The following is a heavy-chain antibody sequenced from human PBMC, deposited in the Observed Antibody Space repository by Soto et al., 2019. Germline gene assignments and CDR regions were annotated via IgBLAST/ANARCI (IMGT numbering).Heavy chain of an antibody. J-gene: IGHJ4*02. CDR2: MWCDVSDT. Sequence: QVQLVESGGGVVQPGRSLRLSCVGSGFIFSNNGMHWVRQTPGKGLEWVAFMWCDVSDTFYADSVKGRFTISRDNSKNTVLRHMSNLRTEDTASFYCSIVRVAYSALDHWGQGTRFTVSS. V-gene: IGHV3-33*08. CDR1: GFIFSNNG. D-gene: IGHD3-10*02. CDR3: SIVRVAYSALDH.